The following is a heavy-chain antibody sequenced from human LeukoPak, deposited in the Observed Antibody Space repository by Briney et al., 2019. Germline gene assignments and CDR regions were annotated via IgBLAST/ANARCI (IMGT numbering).Heavy chain of an antibody. Sequence: GESLKISCQASGYTFTNYWIGWVRQMPGKGLEWMGIIYPGDSDTRYSPSFQGQVTISADKSISTVYLQWSSLKASDTAMYYCARFAYGNGNFPGHYWGQGTLVTVSS. V-gene: IGHV5-51*01. D-gene: IGHD2/OR15-2a*01. CDR2: IYPGDSDT. CDR1: GYTFTNYW. CDR3: ARFAYGNGNFPGHY. J-gene: IGHJ4*02.